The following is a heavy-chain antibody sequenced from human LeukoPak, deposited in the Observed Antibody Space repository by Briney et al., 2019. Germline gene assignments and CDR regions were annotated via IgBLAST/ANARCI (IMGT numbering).Heavy chain of an antibody. V-gene: IGHV4-59*01. CDR1: GGSISSYY. CDR3: ARGSKTTYYYDSSGHLFDY. D-gene: IGHD3-22*01. Sequence: SETLSLTCTASGGSISSYYWSWIRQPPGKGLEWIWYIYYSGSTNYNPSLKSRVTISVDTSKNQFSLKLSSVTAADTAVYYCARGSKTTYYYDSSGHLFDYWGQGTLVTVSS. J-gene: IGHJ4*02. CDR2: IYYSGST.